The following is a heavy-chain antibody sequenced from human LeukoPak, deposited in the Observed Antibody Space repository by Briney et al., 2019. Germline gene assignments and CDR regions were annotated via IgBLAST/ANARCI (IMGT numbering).Heavy chain of an antibody. CDR3: AREGAAAEDVNWFDP. CDR2: INPNTGNT. CDR1: GYTFTGYY. Sequence: ASVKVSCKASGYTFTGYYMHWVRQAPGRGLEWMGWINPNTGNTHYAQKFQDRVTMTRDTSISTAYMELSSLRSDDTAVYYCAREGAAAEDVNWFDPWGQGTLVTVSS. V-gene: IGHV1-2*02. D-gene: IGHD6-25*01. J-gene: IGHJ5*02.